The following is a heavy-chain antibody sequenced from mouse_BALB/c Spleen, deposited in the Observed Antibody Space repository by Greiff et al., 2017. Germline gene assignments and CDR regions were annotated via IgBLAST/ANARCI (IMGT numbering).Heavy chain of an antibody. J-gene: IGHJ3*01. Sequence: QVQLQQSGAELVKPGDSVKLSCKASGYTFTEYFIHWVKQRPGQGLEWIGWFYPGGGSIKYNEKFKDKATLTADKSSSTVYMELSRLTSEDSAVYFCARHPRDGYYGAWFAYWGQGTLVTVSA. V-gene: IGHV1-62-2*01. CDR3: ARHPRDGYYGAWFAY. CDR2: FYPGGGSI. D-gene: IGHD2-3*01. CDR1: GYTFTEYF.